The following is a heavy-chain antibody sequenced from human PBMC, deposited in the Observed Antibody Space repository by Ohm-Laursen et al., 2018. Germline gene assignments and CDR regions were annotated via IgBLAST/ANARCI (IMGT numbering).Heavy chain of an antibody. D-gene: IGHD1-26*01. V-gene: IGHV3-66*01. CDR2: IHSDGST. J-gene: IGHJ4*02. Sequence: LSLTCAASGFTFSSYGMSWVRQAPGMRLECVSLIHSDGSTYYADSVKGRFTSTRDNSKNMLYLQMNDLRAEDTGLYYCTRVWELSHDYWGQGTLVTVSS. CDR1: GFTFSSYG. CDR3: TRVWELSHDY.